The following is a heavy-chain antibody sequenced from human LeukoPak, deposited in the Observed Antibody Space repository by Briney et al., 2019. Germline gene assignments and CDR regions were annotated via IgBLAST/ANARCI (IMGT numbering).Heavy chain of an antibody. CDR3: ARESGSGDIYFDY. Sequence: GGPLRLSCAAPGFTFSSYWMSWVRQAPGKGLEWVANIKQDGSEKYYVDSVKGRFTISRDNAKNSLYLQMNSLRAEDTAVYYCARESGSGDIYFDYWGQGTLVTVSS. CDR1: GFTFSSYW. CDR2: IKQDGSEK. J-gene: IGHJ4*02. V-gene: IGHV3-7*01. D-gene: IGHD3-3*01.